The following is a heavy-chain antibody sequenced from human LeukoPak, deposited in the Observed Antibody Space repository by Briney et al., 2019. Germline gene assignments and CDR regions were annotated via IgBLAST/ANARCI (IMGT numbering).Heavy chain of an antibody. CDR2: IRYDGSNK. CDR1: GFTFSSYG. V-gene: IGHV3-30*02. Sequence: PGGSLRLSCAASGFTFSSYGMHWVRQAPGKGLEWVAFIRYDGSNKYYADSVKGRFTISRDNSKNTLYLQMNSLRAEDTAVYYCARDSRWNGRTADAFDIWGQGTMVTVSS. CDR3: ARDSRWNGRTADAFDI. D-gene: IGHD1-1*01. J-gene: IGHJ3*02.